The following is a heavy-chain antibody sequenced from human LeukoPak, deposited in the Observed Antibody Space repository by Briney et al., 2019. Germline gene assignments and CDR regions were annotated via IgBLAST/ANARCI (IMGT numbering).Heavy chain of an antibody. CDR1: GGSISSSSYY. J-gene: IGHJ3*02. Sequence: SETLSLTCTVSGGSISSSSYYWGWIRQPPGKGLEWIGSIYYSGSTYYNPSLKSRVTISVDTSKNQFSLKLSSVTAADTAVYYCARWIQLWRAFDIWGQGTMVTVSS. CDR3: ARWIQLWRAFDI. D-gene: IGHD5-18*01. V-gene: IGHV4-39*07. CDR2: IYYSGST.